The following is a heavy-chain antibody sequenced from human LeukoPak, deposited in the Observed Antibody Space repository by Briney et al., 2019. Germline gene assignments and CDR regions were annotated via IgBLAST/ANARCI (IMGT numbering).Heavy chain of an antibody. D-gene: IGHD1-26*01. CDR2: IKQDGSEK. V-gene: IGHV3-7*01. CDR1: GFTFSIYW. Sequence: GGSLRLSCAASGFTFSIYWMSWVRQAPGKGLEWVANIKQDGSEKYYVDSVKGRFTISRDNAKNSLYLQMDSLRVEDTAEYYCARDPYSGNYGAYYYYYMDVWGKGTTVTVSS. CDR3: ARDPYSGNYGAYYYYYMDV. J-gene: IGHJ6*03.